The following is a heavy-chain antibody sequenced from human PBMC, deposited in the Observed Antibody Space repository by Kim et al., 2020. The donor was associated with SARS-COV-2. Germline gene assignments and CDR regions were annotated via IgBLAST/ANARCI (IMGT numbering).Heavy chain of an antibody. CDR2: ISGSGGST. J-gene: IGHJ4*02. CDR3: AKEGGITICGVVTTYYFDY. CDR1: GFTFSSYA. Sequence: GGSLRLSCAASGFTFSSYAMSWVRQAPGKGLEWVSAISGSGGSTYYADSVKGRFTISRDNSKNTLYLQMNSLRAEDTAVYYCAKEGGITICGVVTTYYFDYGGQGTLVTVSS. V-gene: IGHV3-23*01. D-gene: IGHD3-3*01.